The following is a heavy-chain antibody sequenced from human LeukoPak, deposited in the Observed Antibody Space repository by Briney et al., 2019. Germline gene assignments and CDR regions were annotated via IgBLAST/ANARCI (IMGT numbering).Heavy chain of an antibody. J-gene: IGHJ4*02. D-gene: IGHD3-3*01. CDR2: IYTSGST. CDR3: AREEHDFWSGYHPFDY. V-gene: IGHV4-4*07. Sequence: PSETLSLTCTVSGGSISSYYWSWIRQPAGKGLEWIGRIYTSGSTNYNPSLKSRATMSVDKSKNQFSLKLSSVTAADTAVYYCAREEHDFWSGYHPFDYWGQGTLVTVSS. CDR1: GGSISSYY.